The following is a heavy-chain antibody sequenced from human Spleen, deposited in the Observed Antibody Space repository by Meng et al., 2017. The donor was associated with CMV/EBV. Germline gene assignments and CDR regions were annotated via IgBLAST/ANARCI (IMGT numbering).Heavy chain of an antibody. CDR1: GFTFSSYA. D-gene: IGHD3-3*01. Sequence: GGSLRLSCAGSGFTFSSYAMYWVRQAPGKGLEWVAVIPYDGSNKYYAESLKGRFTISRDNSKNTLYLQMNNLRAEDTALYYCARDAGQGLEWLFYWGQGTLVTVSS. CDR2: IPYDGSNK. J-gene: IGHJ4*02. CDR3: ARDAGQGLEWLFY. V-gene: IGHV3-30-3*01.